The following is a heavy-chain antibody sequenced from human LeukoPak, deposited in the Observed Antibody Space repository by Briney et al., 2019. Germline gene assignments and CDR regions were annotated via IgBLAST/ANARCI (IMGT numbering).Heavy chain of an antibody. CDR1: GYTFTSYG. V-gene: IGHV1-18*01. CDR2: ISAYNGNT. Sequence: GASVKVSCKASGYTFTSYGISWVRQAPGQGLEWMGWISAYNGNTNYAQKLQGRVTVTTDTSTSTAYMELRSLRSDDTAVYYCARTSFSYYYGSGSYGLDPWGQGTLVTVSS. J-gene: IGHJ5*02. CDR3: ARTSFSYYYGSGSYGLDP. D-gene: IGHD3-10*01.